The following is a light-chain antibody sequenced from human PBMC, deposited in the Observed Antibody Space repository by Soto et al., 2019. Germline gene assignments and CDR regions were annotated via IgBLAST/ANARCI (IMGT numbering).Light chain of an antibody. Sequence: QSALTQPAAVSGSPGRSVTISCNGSSSDVGDFNYVSWYQHLPGRAPKLIIYDVTNRPSGISYRFSASKSGRTASLTISGLQAEDEADYYCSSYSGSSTHVVFGGGTKLTVL. CDR2: DVT. CDR1: SSDVGDFNY. J-gene: IGLJ2*01. CDR3: SSYSGSSTHVV. V-gene: IGLV2-14*03.